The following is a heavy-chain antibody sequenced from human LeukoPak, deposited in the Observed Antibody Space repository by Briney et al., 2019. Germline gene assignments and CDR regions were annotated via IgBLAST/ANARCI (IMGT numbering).Heavy chain of an antibody. V-gene: IGHV4-39*02. CDR3: ARESSVDHGAFDI. J-gene: IGHJ3*02. Sequence: SETLSLTCTVSGGSISISSHYWVWIRQPPGKGLEWIGSIYYSGSTYYNPSLKSRVTISVDTSKNQFSLKLSSVTAADTAVYYCARESSVDHGAFDIWGQGTMVTVSS. CDR1: GGSISISSHY. D-gene: IGHD4-23*01. CDR2: IYYSGST.